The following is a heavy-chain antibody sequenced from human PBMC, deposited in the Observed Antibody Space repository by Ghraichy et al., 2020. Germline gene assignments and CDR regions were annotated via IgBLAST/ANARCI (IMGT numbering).Heavy chain of an antibody. V-gene: IGHV4-39*01. CDR3: ARRSSGWYMYYYYGVDV. Sequence: SQTLSLTCTVSGGSISSSSYYWGWIRQPPGKGLEWIGSIYYSGSTYYNPSLKSRVTISVDTSKNQFSLKLSSVTAADTAVYYCARRSSGWYMYYYYGVDVWGQGTTVNVSS. CDR2: IYYSGST. CDR1: GGSISSSSYY. D-gene: IGHD6-19*01. J-gene: IGHJ6*02.